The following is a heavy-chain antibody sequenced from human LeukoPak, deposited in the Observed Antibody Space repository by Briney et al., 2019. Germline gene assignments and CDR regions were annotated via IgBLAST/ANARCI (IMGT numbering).Heavy chain of an antibody. Sequence: GRSLRLSCAASGFTFSSYGMPWVRQAPGKGLEWVAVISYDGSNKYYADSVKGRFTISRDNSKNTLYLQMNSLRAEDTAVYYCARDYDDSSGYSHFDYWGQGTLVTVSS. CDR1: GFTFSSYG. CDR2: ISYDGSNK. D-gene: IGHD3-22*01. J-gene: IGHJ4*02. CDR3: ARDYDDSSGYSHFDY. V-gene: IGHV3-30*03.